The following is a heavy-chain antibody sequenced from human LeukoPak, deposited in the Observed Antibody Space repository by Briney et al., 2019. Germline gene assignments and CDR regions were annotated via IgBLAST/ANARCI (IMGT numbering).Heavy chain of an antibody. CDR1: GYTFTSYG. J-gene: IGHJ4*02. CDR2: ISAYNGNT. CDR3: ARLLDEGIAVAGAFDY. V-gene: IGHV1-18*01. D-gene: IGHD6-19*01. Sequence: ASVKVSCKASGYTFTSYGISWVRQAPGQGLEWMGWISAYNGNTNYAQKLQGRVTMTTDTSTSTAYMELRSLRPDDTAVYYCARLLDEGIAVAGAFDYWGQGTLVTVSS.